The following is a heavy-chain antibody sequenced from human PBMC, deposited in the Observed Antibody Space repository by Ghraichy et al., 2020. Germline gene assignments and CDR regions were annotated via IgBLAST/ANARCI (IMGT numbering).Heavy chain of an antibody. CDR2: IDWDDDK. CDR1: GFSLSTSGMR. D-gene: IGHD7-27*01. CDR3: ARTPPNWGFAFDY. Sequence: SGPLVTPTQTLTLTCTFSGFSLSTSGMRVSWIRQPPGKALEWLARIDWDDDKFYSTSLKTRLTISKDTSKNQVVLTMTNMDPVDTATYYCARTPPNWGFAFDYWGQGTLVTVSS. V-gene: IGHV2-70*04. J-gene: IGHJ4*02.